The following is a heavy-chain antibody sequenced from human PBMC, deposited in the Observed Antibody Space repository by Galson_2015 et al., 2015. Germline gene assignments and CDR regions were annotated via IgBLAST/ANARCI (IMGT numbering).Heavy chain of an antibody. CDR2: TYYRSKWYS. D-gene: IGHD4-17*01. Sequence: CAISGDSVSSHSAAWNWLRQSPSRGLEWLGRTYYRSKWYSDYAVSVKSRITINPDTSKNQFSLQLNSVTPEDTAVYYCARDSLTTVTTRWFDPWGQGTLVTVSS. CDR1: GDSVSSHSAA. J-gene: IGHJ5*02. V-gene: IGHV6-1*01. CDR3: ARDSLTTVTTRWFDP.